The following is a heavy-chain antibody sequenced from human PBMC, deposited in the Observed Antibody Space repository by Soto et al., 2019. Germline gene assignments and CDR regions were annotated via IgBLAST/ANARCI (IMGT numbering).Heavy chain of an antibody. V-gene: IGHV4-4*07. CDR2: IYTSGST. Sequence: KTSETLSLTCTVSGGSISSYYWSWIRQPAGKGLEWIGRIYTSGSTNYNPSLKSRVTMSVDTSKNQFSLKLSSVTAADTAVYYCERDLLTTDMAYGMDVWGQGTTVTVSS. CDR1: GGSISSYY. CDR3: ERDLLTTDMAYGMDV. D-gene: IGHD5-18*01. J-gene: IGHJ6*02.